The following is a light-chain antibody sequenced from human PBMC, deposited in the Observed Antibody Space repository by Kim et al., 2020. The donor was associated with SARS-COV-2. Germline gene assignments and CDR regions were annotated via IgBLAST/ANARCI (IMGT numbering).Light chain of an antibody. J-gene: IGKJ4*01. Sequence: SVFPGERATLSCRASQSVSNNFAWYQQKPGQAPRLLIYSTSTRATGIPARFSGSGSGSEFTLTISSLQSEDCAIYYCQQYNNWPLTFGGGTKLEIK. V-gene: IGKV3-15*01. CDR2: STS. CDR3: QQYNNWPLT. CDR1: QSVSNN.